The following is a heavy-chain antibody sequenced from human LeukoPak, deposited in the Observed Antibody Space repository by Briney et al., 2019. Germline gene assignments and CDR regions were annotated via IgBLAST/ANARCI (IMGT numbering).Heavy chain of an antibody. Sequence: GGSLRLSCAASGFTFRVHWLSWVCQAPGKGLEWVAKINQDGGEKYYGDPVKGRVTISRDNAKNSLYLQMNSLRAEDTAVYYCAREMSYGDCFDYWGQGTLVTVSS. CDR2: INQDGGEK. J-gene: IGHJ4*02. CDR1: GFTFRVHW. D-gene: IGHD4-17*01. CDR3: AREMSYGDCFDY. V-gene: IGHV3-7*03.